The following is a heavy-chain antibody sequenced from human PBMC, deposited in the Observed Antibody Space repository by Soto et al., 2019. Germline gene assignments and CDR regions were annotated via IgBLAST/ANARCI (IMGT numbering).Heavy chain of an antibody. J-gene: IGHJ4*01. Sequence: GGSLRLSCAVSGLTVSRTQMSWVRQAPGKGLQWVSVIYSAGSTYYANAVKGRFTISRDISENKIFLELNGLTVDDTAEYYCARAREPEYSSSIFFDYWGRGTVVTVSS. CDR3: ARAREPEYSSSIFFDY. V-gene: IGHV3-53*01. D-gene: IGHD6-6*01. CDR1: GLTVSRTQ. CDR2: IYSAGST.